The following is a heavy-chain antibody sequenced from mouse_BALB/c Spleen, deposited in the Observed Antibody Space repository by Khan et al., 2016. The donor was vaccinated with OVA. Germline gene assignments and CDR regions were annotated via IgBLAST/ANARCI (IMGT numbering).Heavy chain of an antibody. CDR1: GYSFTGYF. D-gene: IGHD1-1*01. Sequence: VRLQQSGPELVRPGASVKISCKASGYSFTGYFMNWVMQSHGKSLEWIGRINPHIGETFYNQRFTDKATLTVDESSSTAHLELRSLASEDSAVYYCTRSYRSDFDYWGQGTTLTVSS. CDR3: TRSYRSDFDY. V-gene: IGHV1-20*02. J-gene: IGHJ2*01. CDR2: INPHIGET.